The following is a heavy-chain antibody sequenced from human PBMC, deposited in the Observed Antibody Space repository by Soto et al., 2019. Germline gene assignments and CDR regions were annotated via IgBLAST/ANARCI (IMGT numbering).Heavy chain of an antibody. Sequence: PSEAPSLPCTVSCGSLSRSSYYWGLILPPPGKGLEWIGSIYYSGSTYYNPSLKSRVTISVDTSKNQFSLKLSSVTAADTAVYYCARRYGDYYYYGMDVWGQGTTVTVSS. CDR2: IYYSGST. CDR3: ARRYGDYYYYGMDV. J-gene: IGHJ6*02. V-gene: IGHV4-39*01. CDR1: CGSLSRSSYY. D-gene: IGHD4-17*01.